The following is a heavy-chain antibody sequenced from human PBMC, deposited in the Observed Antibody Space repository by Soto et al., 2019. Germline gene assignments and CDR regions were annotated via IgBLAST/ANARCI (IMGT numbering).Heavy chain of an antibody. CDR3: AKDGWFYSSGWYAG. Sequence: GGSLRLSCAASGFTFSSYAMSWVRQAPGKGLEWVSAISGSGGSTYYADSVKGRFTISRDNSKNTLYLQMNSMRAEDTDVYYSAKDGWFYSSGWYAGWGQGTLVTVSS. V-gene: IGHV3-23*01. CDR2: ISGSGGST. J-gene: IGHJ4*02. D-gene: IGHD6-19*01. CDR1: GFTFSSYA.